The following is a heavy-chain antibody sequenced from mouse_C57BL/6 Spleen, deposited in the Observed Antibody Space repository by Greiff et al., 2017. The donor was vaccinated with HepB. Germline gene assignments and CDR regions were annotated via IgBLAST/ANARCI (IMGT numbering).Heavy chain of an antibody. V-gene: IGHV1-69*01. CDR2: IDPSDSYT. CDR1: GYTFTSYW. CDR3: AWSRYFDV. Sequence: VQLQQSGAELVMPGASVKLSCKASGYTFTSYWMHWVKQRPGQGLEWIGEIDPSDSYTNYNQKFKGKSTLTVDKSSSTAYMQLSSLTSEDSAVYYCAWSRYFDVWGTGTTVTVSS. J-gene: IGHJ1*03.